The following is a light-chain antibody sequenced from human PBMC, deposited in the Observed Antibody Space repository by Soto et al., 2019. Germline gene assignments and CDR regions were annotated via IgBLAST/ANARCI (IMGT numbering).Light chain of an antibody. Sequence: QSVLTQPPSVSGAPGQRVTISCTGSSSNTGAGYDVHWYQQLPGTAPKLLIYGNSNRPSGVPDRFSCSKSGTSASLAITGLQAEYEADYYCQSYDSSLSVLFGGGTKLTVL. CDR2: GNS. V-gene: IGLV1-40*01. CDR1: SSNTGAGYD. J-gene: IGLJ2*01. CDR3: QSYDSSLSVL.